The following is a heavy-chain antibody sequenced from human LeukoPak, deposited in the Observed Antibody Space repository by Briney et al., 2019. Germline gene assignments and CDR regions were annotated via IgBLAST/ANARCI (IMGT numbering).Heavy chain of an antibody. CDR3: ARGYCSSTSCEYYFDY. CDR1: GGTFSDYA. CDR2: FIPMLGTA. V-gene: IGHV1-69*10. D-gene: IGHD2-2*01. Sequence: SVKVSCKASGGTFSDYALNWVRQAPGQGLEWMGVFIPMLGTANSTQKFQGRVTITADISTNTAYMELSSLRSEDMAVYYCARGYCSSTSCEYYFDYWGQGTPVTVSS. J-gene: IGHJ4*02.